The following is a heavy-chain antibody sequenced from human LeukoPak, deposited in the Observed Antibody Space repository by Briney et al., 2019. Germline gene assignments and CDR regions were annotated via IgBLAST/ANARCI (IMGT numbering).Heavy chain of an antibody. CDR3: TSGGMVSGDY. J-gene: IGHJ4*01. CDR2: IYYSGST. D-gene: IGHD2-8*01. CDR1: GCSINSYY. V-gene: IGHV4-59*07. Sequence: SDTLSLTCTVSGCSINSYYWSWIRQPPGQGLEWIGYIYYSGSTNYNPSLKSRVTISRDTSKTQFSLKLRSVTAADTAVYYCTSGGMVSGDYWGHGTLVTVSS.